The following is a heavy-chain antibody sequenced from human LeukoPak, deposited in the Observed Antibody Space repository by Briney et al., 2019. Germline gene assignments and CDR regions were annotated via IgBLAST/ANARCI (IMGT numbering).Heavy chain of an antibody. CDR1: GYTFTSYA. CDR3: ARGGYYGSGSYYSYYYYYMDV. D-gene: IGHD3-10*01. CDR2: INTNTGNP. V-gene: IGHV7-4-1*02. J-gene: IGHJ6*03. Sequence: GASVKVSCKASGYTFTSYAMNWVRQAPGQGLEWMGWINTNTGNPTYAQGFTGRFVFSLDTSVSTAYLQISSLKAEDTAVYYCARGGYYGSGSYYSYYYYYMDVWGKGTTVTVSS.